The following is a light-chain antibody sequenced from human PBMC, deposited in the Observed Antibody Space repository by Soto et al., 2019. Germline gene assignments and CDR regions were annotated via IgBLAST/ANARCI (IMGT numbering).Light chain of an antibody. J-gene: IGLJ1*01. CDR2: SNH. V-gene: IGLV1-44*01. CDR1: SSNIGSNS. Sequence: QSVLTQPPSASGTPGQTVTISCSGSSSNIGSNSVNWFQHLPGAVPKLLIFSNHQRPSGVPDRFSGSKSGNTASLTISGLQAEDEADYYCCSYTTSSAYVFGTGTKVTVL. CDR3: CSYTTSSAYV.